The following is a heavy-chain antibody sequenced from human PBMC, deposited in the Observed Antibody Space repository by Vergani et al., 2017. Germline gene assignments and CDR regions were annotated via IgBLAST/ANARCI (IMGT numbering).Heavy chain of an antibody. Sequence: EVQLLESGGGLVQPGGSLRLSCAASGFTFSSYAMSWVRQAPGKGLEWVSAISGSGGSTYYADSVKGRFTISRDSSKNTVHLHMNSLRVEDTAVYYCVKGGERYISSPFDYWGQGTLVTVSS. J-gene: IGHJ4*02. CDR1: GFTFSSYA. CDR3: VKGGERYISSPFDY. V-gene: IGHV3-23*01. D-gene: IGHD6-6*01. CDR2: ISGSGGST.